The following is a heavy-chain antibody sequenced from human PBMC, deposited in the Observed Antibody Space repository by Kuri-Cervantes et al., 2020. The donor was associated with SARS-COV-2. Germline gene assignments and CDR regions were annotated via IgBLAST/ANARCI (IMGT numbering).Heavy chain of an antibody. CDR3: AKDSPEIVVVPAAPLYFDL. V-gene: IGHV3-7*03. CDR1: GFTFSSYW. Sequence: GGSLRLSCAASGFTFSSYWMSWVRQAPGKGLEWVANIKQDGSEEYYVDSVKGRFTISRDNAKNSLYLQMNSLRAEDTAVHYCAKDSPEIVVVPAAPLYFDLWGRGTLVTVSS. CDR2: IKQDGSEE. D-gene: IGHD2-2*01. J-gene: IGHJ2*01.